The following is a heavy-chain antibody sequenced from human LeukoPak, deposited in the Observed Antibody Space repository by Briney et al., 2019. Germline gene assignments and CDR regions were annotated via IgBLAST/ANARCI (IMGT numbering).Heavy chain of an antibody. CDR1: GFTFSNYA. V-gene: IGHV3-23*01. Sequence: GGSLRLSCAASGFTFSNYAMSWVRQAPGKGLEWVSAIRGSGGSTYYADSVKGRFTISRDNSKNALYLQLNSLRADDTAVYYCAKDRGGSFSYYMDVWGKGTTVTV. D-gene: IGHD1-26*01. J-gene: IGHJ6*03. CDR2: IRGSGGST. CDR3: AKDRGGSFSYYMDV.